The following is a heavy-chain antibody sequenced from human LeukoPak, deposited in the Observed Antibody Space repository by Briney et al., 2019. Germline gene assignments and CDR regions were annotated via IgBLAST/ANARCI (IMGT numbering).Heavy chain of an antibody. V-gene: IGHV4-61*02. CDR1: GGSISSSSYY. CDR2: MYTSGST. Sequence: SETLSLTCTVSGGSISSSSYYWGWIRQPAGKGLEWIGRMYTSGSTNYNPSLKSRVTISVDTSKNQFSLKLSSVTAADTAVYYCAREEYSSSSVDYWGQGTLVTVSS. J-gene: IGHJ4*02. D-gene: IGHD6-6*01. CDR3: AREEYSSSSVDY.